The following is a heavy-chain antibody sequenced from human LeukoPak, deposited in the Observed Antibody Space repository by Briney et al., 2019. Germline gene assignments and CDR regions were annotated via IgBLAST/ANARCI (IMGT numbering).Heavy chain of an antibody. J-gene: IGHJ3*02. CDR1: GYTFTSYG. D-gene: IGHD3-9*01. CDR3: ARDFHSARYLGWVGPNDAFDI. V-gene: IGHV1-18*01. Sequence: ASVKVSCKASGYTFTSYGISWVRQAPGQGLEWMGWISAYNGNTNYAQKLQGRVTMTTDTSTSTAYMELRSLRSDDTAVYYCARDFHSARYLGWVGPNDAFDIWGQGTMVTVSS. CDR2: ISAYNGNT.